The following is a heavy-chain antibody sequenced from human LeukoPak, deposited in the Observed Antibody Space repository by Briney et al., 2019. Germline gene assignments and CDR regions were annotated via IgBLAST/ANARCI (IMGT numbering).Heavy chain of an antibody. CDR1: AFTVSSNY. CDR3: ARLISVAGTGAFDI. Sequence: GGSLRLSCAASAFTVSSNYMTWVRQAPGKGLEWVSVIYSGGTRYYSDSVTGRFTISRDNSKNTLYLQMNTLIAEDTAVYYCARLISVAGTGAFDIWGQGTMVTVSS. V-gene: IGHV3-66*01. J-gene: IGHJ3*02. CDR2: IYSGGTR. D-gene: IGHD6-19*01.